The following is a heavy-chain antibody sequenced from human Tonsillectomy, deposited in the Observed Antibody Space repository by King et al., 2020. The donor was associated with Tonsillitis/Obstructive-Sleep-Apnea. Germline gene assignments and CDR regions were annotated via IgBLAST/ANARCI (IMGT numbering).Heavy chain of an antibody. D-gene: IGHD6-6*01. J-gene: IGHJ6*02. Sequence: VQLVESGAEVKKPGESLKISCKGSGYSFTSYWIGWVRQMPGKGLEWMGIIYPGDSDTRYSPSFQGQVTISADKSISTAYLQWSSLKASDTAMYYCARHRREIMKGIAARPDSRYGMDVWGQGTTVTVSS. CDR1: GYSFTSYW. CDR2: IYPGDSDT. CDR3: ARHRREIMKGIAARPDSRYGMDV. V-gene: IGHV5-51*01.